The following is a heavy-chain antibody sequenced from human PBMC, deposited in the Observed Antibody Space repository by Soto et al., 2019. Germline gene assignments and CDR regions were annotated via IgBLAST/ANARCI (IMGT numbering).Heavy chain of an antibody. CDR3: AHRPWYSGSYYLDY. CDR1: GFSLSSSGVG. V-gene: IGHV2-5*02. Sequence: QITLKESGPTLVKPTQTLTLTCTFSGFSLSSSGVGVGWIRQPPGKALEWLALISWDDDKRYSPSLKSRLTITKDIFKNQVVLTMTHMDPVDTATYYCAHRPWYSGSYYLDYWGQGTLVTVSS. D-gene: IGHD1-26*01. J-gene: IGHJ4*02. CDR2: ISWDDDK.